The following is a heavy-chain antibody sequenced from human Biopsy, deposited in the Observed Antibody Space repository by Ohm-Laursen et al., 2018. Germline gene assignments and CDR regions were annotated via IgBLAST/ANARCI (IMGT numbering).Heavy chain of an antibody. D-gene: IGHD3-10*01. CDR3: ARGGSGSGYYGMDV. J-gene: IGHJ6*02. V-gene: IGHV1-69*04. CDR1: GDTFSRSA. Sequence: SVKISCKASGDTFSRSAFFWVRQAPGQGLVYLGRIVPIVGVTNYAQIFQGRITLTADKSTFMVYMELSRLRSDDTAIYYCARGGSGSGYYGMDVWGQGATVSVSS. CDR2: IVPIVGVT.